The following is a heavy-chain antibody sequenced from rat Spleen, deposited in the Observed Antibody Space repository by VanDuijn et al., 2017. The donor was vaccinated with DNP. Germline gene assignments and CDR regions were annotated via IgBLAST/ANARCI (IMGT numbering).Heavy chain of an antibody. Sequence: EVQLVETGGGLVQPGGSLKLSCVASGFTFSNYWMYWIRQAPGKGLEWVASISTGGDNAYYRESVKGRFTISRDTAKSSLYLQMDSLSSEDTATYFCARHGRVTTVATYWYFDFWGPGTMVTVSS. CDR3: ARHGRVTTVATYWYFDF. D-gene: IGHD1-3*01. CDR1: GFTFSNYW. V-gene: IGHV5-25*01. J-gene: IGHJ1*01. CDR2: ISTGGDNA.